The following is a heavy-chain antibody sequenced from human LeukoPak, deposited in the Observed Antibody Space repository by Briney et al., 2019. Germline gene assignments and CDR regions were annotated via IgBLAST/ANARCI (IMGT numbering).Heavy chain of an antibody. Sequence: SETLSLTCTVSGGSISSYYWSWIRQPPGEGLEWIGYIYYSGSTNYNPSLKSRVTISVDTSKNQFSLKLSSVTAADTAVYYCAKAVFSYDSSAFFFNPWGQGTLVTVSS. V-gene: IGHV4-59*01. J-gene: IGHJ5*02. CDR3: AKAVFSYDSSAFFFNP. CDR2: IYYSGST. CDR1: GGSISSYY. D-gene: IGHD3-22*01.